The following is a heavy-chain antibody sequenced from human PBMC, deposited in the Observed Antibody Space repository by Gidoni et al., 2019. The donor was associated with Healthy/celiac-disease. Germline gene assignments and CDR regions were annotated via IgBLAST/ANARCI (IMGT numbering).Heavy chain of an antibody. CDR1: GFTFSSYA. J-gene: IGHJ5*02. V-gene: IGHV3-23*01. CDR3: AKDLTVIRNWFDP. D-gene: IGHD4-17*01. CDR2: IAGSGGST. Sequence: EVQLLESGGGLVQPGGSLRLSCEASGFTFSSYAMSWVRQAPGKGLEWVSAIAGSGGSTYYADSVKGRFTISRDNSKNTLYLQMNSLRAEDTAVYYCAKDLTVIRNWFDPWGQGTLVTVSS.